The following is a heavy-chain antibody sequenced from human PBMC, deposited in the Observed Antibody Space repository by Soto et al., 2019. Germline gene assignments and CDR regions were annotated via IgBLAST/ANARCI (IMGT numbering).Heavy chain of an antibody. V-gene: IGHV4-30-4*01. CDR2: IDHSETT. CDR3: ARAGYFYDSSGYYFDAFDI. D-gene: IGHD3-22*01. J-gene: IGHJ3*02. CDR1: GASISSVDYY. Sequence: QVQLQESGPGLVKPSQTLSLTCSVSGASISSVDYYWTWIRQPPGKGLEWMGCIDHSETTYYGPSLKSRVTISVDTSKNQLSLRLNSVTAADTAVYYCARAGYFYDSSGYYFDAFDIWGQGTMVTVSS.